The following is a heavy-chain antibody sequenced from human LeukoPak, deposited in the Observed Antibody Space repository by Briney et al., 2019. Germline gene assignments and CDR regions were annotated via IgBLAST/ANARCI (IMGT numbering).Heavy chain of an antibody. V-gene: IGHV1-69*01. CDR3: ARGGGYDWNYYYYYMDV. Sequence: GGSLRLSCAASGFTFSSYAISWVRQAPGQGLEWMGGIIPIFGTANYAQKFQGRVTITADEPTSTAYMELSSLRSEDTAVYYCARGGGYDWNYYYYYMDVWGKGTTVTISS. CDR2: IIPIFGTA. J-gene: IGHJ6*03. CDR1: GFTFSSYA. D-gene: IGHD5-12*01.